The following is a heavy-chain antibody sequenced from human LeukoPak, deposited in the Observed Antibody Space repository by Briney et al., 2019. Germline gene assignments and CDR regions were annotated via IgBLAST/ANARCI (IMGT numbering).Heavy chain of an antibody. D-gene: IGHD5-24*01. CDR3: ARVGDGYNFDAFDI. CDR2: VYSGGST. CDR1: GFTFTDYA. V-gene: IGHV3-66*01. Sequence: GGSLRLSCAVSGFTFTDYAMTWVRQAPGKGLEWVSVVYSGGSTYYADSVKGKFTISRDNSKITLYLQMNSLRAEDTAVYYCARVGDGYNFDAFDIWGQGTMVTVSS. J-gene: IGHJ3*02.